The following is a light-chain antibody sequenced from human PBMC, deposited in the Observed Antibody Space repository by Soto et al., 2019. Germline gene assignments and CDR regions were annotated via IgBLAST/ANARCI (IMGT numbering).Light chain of an antibody. CDR1: QSVSSKF. Sequence: TLSESPVESVSLSCRASQSVSSKFIAWYQQTPGQAPRLLIYGAPNRATGIPDRFSGSGSGTDFTLTISRLDPEDFAVYYCQQYDSSPRTFGQGTKVDIK. J-gene: IGKJ1*01. CDR3: QQYDSSPRT. V-gene: IGKV3-20*01. CDR2: GAP.